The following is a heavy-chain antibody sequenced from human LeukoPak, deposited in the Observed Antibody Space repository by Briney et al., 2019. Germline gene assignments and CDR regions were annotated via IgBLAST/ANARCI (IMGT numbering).Heavy chain of an antibody. J-gene: IGHJ5*02. CDR3: ATSPGIAVAGVGNWFDP. CDR1: GYTFTGYY. D-gene: IGHD6-19*01. V-gene: IGHV1-2*06. CDR2: INPNSGGT. Sequence: ASVKVSCKASGYTFTGYYMHWVRQAPGRGLEWMGRINPNSGGTNYAQKFQGRVTITADESTSTAYMELSSLRSEDTAVYYCATSPGIAVAGVGNWFDPWGQGTLVTVSS.